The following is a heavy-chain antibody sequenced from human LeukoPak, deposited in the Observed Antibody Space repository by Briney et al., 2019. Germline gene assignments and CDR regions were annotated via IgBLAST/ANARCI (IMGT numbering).Heavy chain of an antibody. CDR3: ARHGASSSQYDY. CDR1: GVSISRSSHY. D-gene: IGHD6-6*01. V-gene: IGHV4-39*01. J-gene: IGHJ4*02. CDR2: ISDSGNT. Sequence: SETLSLTCTVSGVSISRSSHYWGWIRQPPGKGLEWIGSISDSGNTYYNPSLKSRVAIPVDTPKNQFSLKLNSVTAADTAVYYCARHGASSSQYDYWGQGTLVTVSS.